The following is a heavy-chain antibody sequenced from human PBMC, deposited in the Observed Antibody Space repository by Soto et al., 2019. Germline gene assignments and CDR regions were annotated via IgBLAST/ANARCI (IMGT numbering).Heavy chain of an antibody. CDR2: IIPILGIA. Sequence: GASVKVSCKASGGTFSSYTISWVRQAPGQGLEWMGRIIPILGIANYAQKFQGRVTITADKSTSTAYMELSSLRSEDTAVYYCARKVHCSGGSCYLDAFDIWGQGTMVTVSS. CDR1: GGTFSSYT. V-gene: IGHV1-69*02. J-gene: IGHJ3*02. CDR3: ARKVHCSGGSCYLDAFDI. D-gene: IGHD2-15*01.